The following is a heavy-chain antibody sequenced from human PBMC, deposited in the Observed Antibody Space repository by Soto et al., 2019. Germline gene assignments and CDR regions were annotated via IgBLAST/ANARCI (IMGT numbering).Heavy chain of an antibody. CDR1: GGSISSGGYS. CDR3: ARDQLEGNWFDP. Sequence: QLQLQESGSGLVRPSQTLSLTCAVSGGSISSGGYSWNWIRQPPGKGLEWIGYIYHSGSTLYNPPLKRRVXXXVXXSKHQFSLKLSSVTAADTAVYYCARDQLEGNWFDPWGQGTLVTVSS. J-gene: IGHJ5*02. V-gene: IGHV4-30-2*01. D-gene: IGHD1-1*01. CDR2: IYHSGST.